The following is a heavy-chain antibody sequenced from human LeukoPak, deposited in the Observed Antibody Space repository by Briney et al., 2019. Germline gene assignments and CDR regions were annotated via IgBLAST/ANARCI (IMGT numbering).Heavy chain of an antibody. J-gene: IGHJ5*02. CDR3: ARDRRIAARPDWFDP. V-gene: IGHV3-21*01. CDR1: GFTFSSYN. CDR2: ISTSSSYI. Sequence: GGSLRLSCAASGFTFSSYNMNWVRQAPGKGLEWVSSISTSSSYIYYADSVKGRFTISRDNAKNSLYLQMNSLRAEDTAVYYCARDRRIAARPDWFDPWGQGTLVTVSS. D-gene: IGHD6-6*01.